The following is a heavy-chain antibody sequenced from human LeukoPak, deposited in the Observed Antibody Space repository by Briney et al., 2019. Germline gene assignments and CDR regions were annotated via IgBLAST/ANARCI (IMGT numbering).Heavy chain of an antibody. J-gene: IGHJ1*01. CDR3: ARDPQIGAEYFQH. V-gene: IGHV3-33*01. Sequence: GGSLRLSCAASGFTFSSYGMHWVRQAPGKGLEWVAVIWYDGSNKYYADSVKGRFTISRDNSKNTLYLRMNSLRAEDTAVYYCARDPQIGAEYFQHWGQGTLVTVSS. D-gene: IGHD3-22*01. CDR1: GFTFSSYG. CDR2: IWYDGSNK.